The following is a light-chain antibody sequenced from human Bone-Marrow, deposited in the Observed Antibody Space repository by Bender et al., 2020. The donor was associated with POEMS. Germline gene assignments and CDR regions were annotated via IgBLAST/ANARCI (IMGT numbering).Light chain of an antibody. V-gene: IGLV1-40*01. CDR1: SSNIGAGYD. Sequence: QSALTQPPSVSGSPGQSITISCTGSSSNIGAGYDVHWYQQFPGTAPRLLIYGNNNRPSGVPDRFSASKSGTSASLAITGLQTEDEADYYCQSYDTSLSGVFGGGTKLTVL. J-gene: IGLJ3*02. CDR3: QSYDTSLSGV. CDR2: GNN.